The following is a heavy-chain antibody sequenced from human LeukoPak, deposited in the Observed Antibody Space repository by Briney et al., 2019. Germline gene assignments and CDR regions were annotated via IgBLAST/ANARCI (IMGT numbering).Heavy chain of an antibody. V-gene: IGHV4-61*02. CDR1: GGSISSGSYY. D-gene: IGHD2-2*01. J-gene: IGHJ4*02. CDR2: IYTSGST. CDR3: ARGLGFYCSSTSCYVGALDY. Sequence: SQTLSLTCTVSGGSISSGSYYWSWIRQPAGKGLEWIGRIYTSGSTNYNPSLKSRVTISVDKSKNQFSLKLSSVTAADTAVYYCARGLGFYCSSTSCYVGALDYWGQGTLVTVSS.